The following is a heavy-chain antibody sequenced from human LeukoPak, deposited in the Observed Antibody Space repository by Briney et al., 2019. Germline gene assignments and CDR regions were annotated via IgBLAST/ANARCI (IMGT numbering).Heavy chain of an antibody. CDR2: ISWNSGSI. D-gene: IGHD2-15*01. J-gene: IGHJ5*02. CDR1: GFTFDDYA. CDR3: AKGGVVVVVATTWFDP. V-gene: IGHV3-9*01. Sequence: PGGSLRLSCAASGFTFDDYAMHWVRQAPGKGLEWVSGISWNSGSIGYADTVKGRFTISRDNSKNTLYLQMNSLRAEDTAVYYCAKGGVVVVVATTWFDPWGQGTLVTVSS.